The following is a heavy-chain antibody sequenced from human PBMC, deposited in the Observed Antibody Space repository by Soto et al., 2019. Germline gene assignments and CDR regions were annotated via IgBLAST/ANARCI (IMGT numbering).Heavy chain of an antibody. CDR1: GFTFSSYG. D-gene: IGHD2-2*01. CDR2: ISYGGSNK. V-gene: IGHV3-30*03. J-gene: IGHJ6*03. CDR3: AIDRWYCSITSCSYGDYYYYMDV. Sequence: QVQLVESGGGVVQPGRSLRLSCAASGFTFSSYGMHWVRQAPGKGLEWVSVISYGGSNKYYADSVKGRFTISRDNSKNTLYLKMCSLRAEDTAVYYSAIDRWYCSITSCSYGDYYYYMDVWGKGTTVPVSS.